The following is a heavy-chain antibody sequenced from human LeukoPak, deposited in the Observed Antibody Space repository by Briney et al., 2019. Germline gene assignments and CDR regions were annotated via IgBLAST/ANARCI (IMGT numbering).Heavy chain of an antibody. D-gene: IGHD5-18*01. CDR2: ITKSGDST. V-gene: IGHV3-23*01. CDR3: AAGYSYGYGAFDI. CDR1: GFTFSNYA. Sequence: PGGSLRLSCAASGFTFSNYAMYWVRQAPGKGLEWVSGITKSGDSTYYADSVKGRFTISRDNAKNSLYLQMNSLRAEDTAVYYCAAGYSYGYGAFDIWGQGTMVTVSS. J-gene: IGHJ3*02.